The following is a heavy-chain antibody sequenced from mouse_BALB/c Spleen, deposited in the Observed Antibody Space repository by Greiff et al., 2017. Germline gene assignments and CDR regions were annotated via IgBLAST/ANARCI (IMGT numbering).Heavy chain of an antibody. J-gene: IGHJ4*01. CDR1: GFTFSSYA. Sequence: EVKLVESGGGLVKPGGSLKLSCAASGFTFSSYAMSWVRQTPEKRLEWVASISSGGSTYYPDSVKGRFTISIDNARNNLYLQMSSLRSEDTAMYYCAREGTTATRAMDYWGQGTSVTVSS. CDR2: ISSGGST. D-gene: IGHD1-2*01. CDR3: AREGTTATRAMDY. V-gene: IGHV5-6-5*01.